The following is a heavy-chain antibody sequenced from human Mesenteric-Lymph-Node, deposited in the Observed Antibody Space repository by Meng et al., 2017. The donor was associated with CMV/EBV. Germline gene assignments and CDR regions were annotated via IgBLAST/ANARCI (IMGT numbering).Heavy chain of an antibody. J-gene: IGHJ6*02. CDR2: IYYSGST. Sequence: SETLSLTCTVSGGSVSSGSYYWSWIRQPPGKGLEWIGYIYYSGSTNYNPSLKSRVTISVDTSKNQFSLKLSSVTAADTAVYYCARDLACSSTSCPIYYYYGMDVWGQGTTVTVSS. CDR3: ARDLACSSTSCPIYYYYGMDV. CDR1: GGSVSSGSYY. V-gene: IGHV4-61*01. D-gene: IGHD2-2*01.